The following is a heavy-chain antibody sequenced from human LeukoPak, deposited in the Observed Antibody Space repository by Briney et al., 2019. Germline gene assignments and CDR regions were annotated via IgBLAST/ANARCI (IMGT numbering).Heavy chain of an antibody. D-gene: IGHD3-3*01. J-gene: IGHJ4*02. CDR1: GYSITSGYY. CDR3: ASSTYYDFWSGSRPNYFDY. CDR2: IYHSGST. Sequence: SETLSLTCTVSGYSITSGYYWGWIRQPPGKGLEWIGSIYHSGSTYYNPSLKSRVTISVDTSKNQFSLKLSSVTAADTAVYYCASSTYYDFWSGSRPNYFDYWGQGTLVTVSS. V-gene: IGHV4-38-2*02.